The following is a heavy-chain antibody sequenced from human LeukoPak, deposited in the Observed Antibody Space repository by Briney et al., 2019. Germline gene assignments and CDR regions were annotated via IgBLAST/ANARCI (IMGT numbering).Heavy chain of an antibody. CDR3: ASLRDIVVVPAAIRGAFDI. CDR1: GGSISSSSYY. CDR2: IYYSGST. J-gene: IGHJ3*02. V-gene: IGHV4-39*01. Sequence: PSETLSLTCTVSGGSISSSSYYWGWIRQPPGKGLEWIGSIYYSGSTYYNPSLKSRVTISVDTSKNQFSLKLSSVTAAGTAMYYCASLRDIVVVPAAIRGAFDIWGQGTMVTVSS. D-gene: IGHD2-2*01.